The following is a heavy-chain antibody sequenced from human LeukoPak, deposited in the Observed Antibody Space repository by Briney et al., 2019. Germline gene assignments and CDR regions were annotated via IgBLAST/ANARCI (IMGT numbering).Heavy chain of an antibody. J-gene: IGHJ5*02. CDR2: IYHSGST. CDR1: GGSISSSNW. V-gene: IGHV4-4*02. D-gene: IGHD4-17*01. Sequence: SETLSLTCAVSGGSISSSNWWSWVRQPPGKGLEWIGEIYHSGSTNYNPSLKSRVTISVDKSKNQFSLKLSSVTAADTAVYYRARDRTYGDYAYDPWGQGTLVTVSS. CDR3: ARDRTYGDYAYDP.